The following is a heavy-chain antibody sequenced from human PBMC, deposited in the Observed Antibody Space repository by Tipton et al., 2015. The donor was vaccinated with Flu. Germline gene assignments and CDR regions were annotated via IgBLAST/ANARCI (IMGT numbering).Heavy chain of an antibody. V-gene: IGHV3-33*01. CDR2: MWYDGNNT. Sequence: SGFNFDTYAMHWVRQAPGRGLHWVAVMWYDGNNTNYADSVKGRFTISRDNSKNTLYLQLNSLRADDTAVYYCARDSWKQPEYYFEFWGQGTLVTVSS. CDR1: GFNFDTYA. D-gene: IGHD5-18*01. J-gene: IGHJ4*02. CDR3: ARDSWKQPEYYFEF.